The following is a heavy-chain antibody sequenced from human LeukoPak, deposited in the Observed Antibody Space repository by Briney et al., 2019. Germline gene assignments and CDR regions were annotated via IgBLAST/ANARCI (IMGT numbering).Heavy chain of an antibody. CDR1: GFTFDDYA. Sequence: GRSLRLSCAASGFTFDDYAMHWVRQAPGKGLEWVSGISWNSGSIGYADSVKGRFTISRDNSKNTLYLQMNSLRAEDTAVYYCAKDRVLYDFWSGYDYFLFDYWGQGALVTVSS. CDR3: AKDRVLYDFWSGYDYFLFDY. V-gene: IGHV3-9*01. J-gene: IGHJ4*02. CDR2: ISWNSGSI. D-gene: IGHD3-3*01.